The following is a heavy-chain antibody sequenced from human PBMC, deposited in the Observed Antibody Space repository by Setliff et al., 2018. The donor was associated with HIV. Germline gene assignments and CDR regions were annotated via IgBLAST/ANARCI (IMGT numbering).Heavy chain of an antibody. J-gene: IGHJ4*02. V-gene: IGHV3-23*01. CDR2: ITGIGGGT. CDR3: AKELAASGLGYFDS. CDR1: GFTFSNYA. D-gene: IGHD3-22*01. Sequence: VSLRLSCVASGFTFSNYAMSWVRQAPGKGLEWVSGITGIGGGTYYADSVKGRFTISRDNSKNTLYLQMNSLSAEDTAVFYCAKELAASGLGYFDSWGRGILVTVSS.